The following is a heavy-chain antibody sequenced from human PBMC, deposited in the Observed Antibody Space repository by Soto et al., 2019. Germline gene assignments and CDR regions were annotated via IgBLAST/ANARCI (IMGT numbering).Heavy chain of an antibody. V-gene: IGHV1-18*01. CDR1: GYTFTSYG. CDR2: ISAYNGNT. Sequence: ASVKVSCKASGYTFTSYGISWVRQAPGQGLEWMGWISAYNGNTNYAQKLQGRVTMTTDTSTSTAYMELRSLRSDDTAVYYCARRESSSWLVYGMDVWGQGTTVTVSS. J-gene: IGHJ6*02. CDR3: ARRESSSWLVYGMDV. D-gene: IGHD6-13*01.